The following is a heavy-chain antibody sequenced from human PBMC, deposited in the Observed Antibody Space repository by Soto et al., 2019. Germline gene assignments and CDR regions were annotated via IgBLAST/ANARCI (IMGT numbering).Heavy chain of an antibody. Sequence: QVQLVQSGAEVKKPGASVKVFCKASGNTFTSYDNNWVRQATGQGLEGMGWMNPNSGNTGYAQKFQGRVTMTRNTSISTAYMELSSLRSEDTAVYYCARERTGTTSMDVWGQGTTVTVSS. CDR1: GNTFTSYD. J-gene: IGHJ6*02. V-gene: IGHV1-8*01. D-gene: IGHD1-1*01. CDR2: MNPNSGNT. CDR3: ARERTGTTSMDV.